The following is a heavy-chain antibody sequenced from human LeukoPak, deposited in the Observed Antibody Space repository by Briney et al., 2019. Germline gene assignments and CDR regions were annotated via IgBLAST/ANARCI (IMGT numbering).Heavy chain of an antibody. CDR3: AREGVVASIFDY. V-gene: IGHV1-2*02. Sequence: GASVKVSCKASGHSFTAHYMHGVRQAPGQGLEWMGWIDPNTGGTNYAQKFQGRVTMTRDTSTSTVYMELSSLRSEDTAVYYCAREGVVASIFDYWGQGTLVTVSS. CDR2: IDPNTGGT. J-gene: IGHJ4*02. CDR1: GHSFTAHY. D-gene: IGHD5-12*01.